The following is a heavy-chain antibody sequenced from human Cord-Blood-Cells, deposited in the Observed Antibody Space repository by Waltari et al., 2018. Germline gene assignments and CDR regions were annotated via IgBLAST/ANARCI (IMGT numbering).Heavy chain of an antibody. V-gene: IGHV1-3*01. CDR2: INAGNGNT. CDR3: ARAAGGSYYFDY. D-gene: IGHD1-26*01. CDR1: ADTFTSHA. Sequence: QVQLVQSGAEVKKPGASGQVSCKASADTFTSHALHWVRQAPVQRLEWMGWINAGNGNTKYSQKFQGRVTITRDTSASTAYMELSSLRSEDTAVYYCARAAGGSYYFDYWGQGTLVTVSS. J-gene: IGHJ4*02.